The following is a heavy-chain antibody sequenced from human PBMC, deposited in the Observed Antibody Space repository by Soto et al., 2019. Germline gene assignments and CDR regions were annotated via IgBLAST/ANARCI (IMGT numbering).Heavy chain of an antibody. CDR2: IDPSDSQT. J-gene: IGHJ4*03. D-gene: IGHD5-18*01. V-gene: IGHV5-10-1*01. CDR3: ARQIYDCDTATNFHYCFDT. CDR1: GYSFAGYW. Sequence: GESLKISCKGSGYSFAGYWITWVRQKPGKGLEWMGRIDPSDSQTYYSPSFRGHVTISVTKSITTVFLQWSSLRASDTAMYYCARQIYDCDTATNFHYCFDTWDQGTPVTVSS.